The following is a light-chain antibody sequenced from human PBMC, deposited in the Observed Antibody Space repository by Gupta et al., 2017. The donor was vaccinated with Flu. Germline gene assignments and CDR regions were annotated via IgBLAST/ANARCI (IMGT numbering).Light chain of an antibody. V-gene: IGKV1-39*01. CDR1: QSIDTF. J-gene: IGKJ4*01. CDR3: QQRYSNPGGLT. CDR2: AAS. Sequence: ASQSIDTFLNWYQQRPWKAPKLLIYAASSLQRGVTSRFTGSGAGTDFTLTISSLQPEDFAPYYCQQRYSNPGGLTFGGGTRLEIK.